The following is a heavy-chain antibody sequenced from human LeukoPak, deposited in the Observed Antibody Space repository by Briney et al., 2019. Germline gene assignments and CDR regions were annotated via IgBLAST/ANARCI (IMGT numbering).Heavy chain of an antibody. D-gene: IGHD3-22*01. V-gene: IGHV1-18*01. CDR2: ISAYNGNT. CDR3: AREGPYDSSGYPWYYYGMDV. CDR1: GYTFTSYG. Sequence: ASVTVSCKASGYTFTSYGISWVRQAPGQGLEWMGWISAYNGNTNYAQKLQGRVTMTTDTSTSTAYMELRSLRSDDTAVYYCAREGPYDSSGYPWYYYGMDVWGQGTTVTVSS. J-gene: IGHJ6*02.